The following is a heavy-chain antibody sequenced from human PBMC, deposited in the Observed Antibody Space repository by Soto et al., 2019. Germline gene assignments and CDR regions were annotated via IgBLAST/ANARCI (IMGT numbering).Heavy chain of an antibody. CDR2: ISSSSSTI. Sequence: EVQLVESGGGLVQPGGSLRLSCAASGFTFSSYSMNWVRQAPGKGLEWVSYISSSSSTIYYADSVKGRFTISRDNAKNSLYLQMNSLRAEDTAVYYCARVRYSSGLDYWGQGTLVTVSS. CDR3: ARVRYSSGLDY. V-gene: IGHV3-48*01. J-gene: IGHJ4*02. CDR1: GFTFSSYS. D-gene: IGHD6-25*01.